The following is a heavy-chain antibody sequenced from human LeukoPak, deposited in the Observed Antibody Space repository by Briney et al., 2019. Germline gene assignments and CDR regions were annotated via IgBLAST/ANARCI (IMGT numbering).Heavy chain of an antibody. J-gene: IGHJ3*02. CDR2: SHYSGST. V-gene: IGHV4-59*08. CDR1: GGSFSSYY. Sequence: SETLSLTCAVYGGSFSSYYWSWIRQPPGKGLEWIGYSHYSGSTKYNPSLKSRVTISVDTSTNQLSLKLSSVTAADTAVYYCARLPGCSGGSCYRAFDMWGQGTMVTVSS. D-gene: IGHD2-15*01. CDR3: ARLPGCSGGSCYRAFDM.